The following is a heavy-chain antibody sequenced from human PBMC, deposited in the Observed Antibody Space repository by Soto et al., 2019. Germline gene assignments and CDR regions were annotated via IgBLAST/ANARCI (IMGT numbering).Heavy chain of an antibody. CDR3: AKGVPGIAVAGTGYFQH. D-gene: IGHD6-19*01. CDR2: ITSHGHIT. CDR1: GFTFSSCA. V-gene: IGHV3-23*01. J-gene: IGHJ1*01. Sequence: GGSLRLSCAASGFTFSSCAMGWVRQAPGKGLEYISAITSHGHITYYADSVKGRFTISRDNSKNTLSLQMNSLRAEDTAVYYCAKGVPGIAVAGTGYFQHWGQGTLVTVSS.